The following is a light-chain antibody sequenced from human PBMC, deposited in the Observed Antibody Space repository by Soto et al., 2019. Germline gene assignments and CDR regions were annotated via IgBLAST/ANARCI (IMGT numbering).Light chain of an antibody. CDR1: SSDVGAYHS. J-gene: IGLJ3*02. CDR2: DVS. V-gene: IGLV2-14*03. Sequence: QSALTQPASVSGSPGQSFTISCTGTSSDVGAYHSVSWYQQHPGKAPKLIIFDVSNRPSRVSNRFSGSKSGNTASLTISGLQAEDEADYYCSSFTDTGTVMFGGGTKLTVL. CDR3: SSFTDTGTVM.